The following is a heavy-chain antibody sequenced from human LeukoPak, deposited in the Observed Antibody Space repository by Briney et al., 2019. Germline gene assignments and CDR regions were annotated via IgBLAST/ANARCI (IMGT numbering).Heavy chain of an antibody. J-gene: IGHJ6*02. CDR3: ARFLIVVVPAAINGMDV. D-gene: IGHD2-2*01. V-gene: IGHV1-3*01. CDR2: INAGNGNT. CDR1: GYTFTSYA. Sequence: ASVKVSCKASGYTFTSYAMHWVRQAPGQRLEWMGWINAGNGNTKYSQKFQGRVTITRDTSASTAYMELSSLRSEDTAVYYCARFLIVVVPAAINGMDVWGQGTTVTVSS.